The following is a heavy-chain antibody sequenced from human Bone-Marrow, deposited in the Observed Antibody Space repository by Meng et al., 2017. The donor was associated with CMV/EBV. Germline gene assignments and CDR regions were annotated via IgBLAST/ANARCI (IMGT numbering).Heavy chain of an antibody. Sequence: GESLKISCAASGFTFSSYAMHWVRQAPGKGLEWVAVISYDGSNKYYADSVKGRFTISRDNSKNTLYLQMNSLRAEDTAVYYCANVVVAAKLRWWFDPWGQGTLVTVSS. CDR3: ANVVVAAKLRWWFDP. J-gene: IGHJ5*02. CDR2: ISYDGSNK. D-gene: IGHD2-15*01. CDR1: GFTFSSYA. V-gene: IGHV3-30-3*01.